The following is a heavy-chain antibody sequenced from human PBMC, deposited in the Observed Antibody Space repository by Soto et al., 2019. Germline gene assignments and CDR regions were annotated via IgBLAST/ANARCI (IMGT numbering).Heavy chain of an antibody. D-gene: IGHD3-10*01. J-gene: IGHJ6*02. CDR3: ARGTTMVRGVIITYFYYGKDV. Sequence: SETLSLTCAVYGGSFSGYYWSWIRQPPGKGLEWFGEINHSGSTNYNPSLKSRVTISVDTSKNQFSLKLSSVTAADTAVYYCARGTTMVRGVIITYFYYGKDVWGQGTTVTVSS. CDR2: INHSGST. CDR1: GGSFSGYY. V-gene: IGHV4-34*01.